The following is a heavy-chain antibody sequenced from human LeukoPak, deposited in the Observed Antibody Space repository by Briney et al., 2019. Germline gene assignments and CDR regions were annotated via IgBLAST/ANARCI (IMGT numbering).Heavy chain of an antibody. CDR1: GFTFSSYA. CDR3: ARDSKYNWFDP. V-gene: IGHV3-30-3*01. Sequence: SGGSLRLSCAASGFTFSSYAMHWVRQAPGKGLEWVAVISYDGSNKYYADSVKGRFTISRDNSKNTLYLQMNSLRAEGTAVYYCARDSKYNWFDPWGQGTLVTVSS. CDR2: ISYDGSNK. J-gene: IGHJ5*02.